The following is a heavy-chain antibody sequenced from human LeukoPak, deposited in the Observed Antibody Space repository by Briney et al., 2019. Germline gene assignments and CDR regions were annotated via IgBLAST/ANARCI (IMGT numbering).Heavy chain of an antibody. CDR3: AKDRYGDQNWFDP. D-gene: IGHD4-17*01. CDR2: IRYDGSNK. Sequence: GGSLRLSCAASGFTFSTYGMHWVRQAPGKGLEWVAFIRYDGSNKYYADSVKGRFTISRDNSKNTLYLQMNSLRAEDTAVYYCAKDRYGDQNWFDPWGQGTLVTVSS. J-gene: IGHJ5*02. V-gene: IGHV3-30*02. CDR1: GFTFSTYG.